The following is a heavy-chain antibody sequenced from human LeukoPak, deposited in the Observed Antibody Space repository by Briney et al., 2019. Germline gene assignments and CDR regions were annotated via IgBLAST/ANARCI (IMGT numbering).Heavy chain of an antibody. D-gene: IGHD6-19*01. V-gene: IGHV3-21*01. Sequence: GGSLRLSCAVSGFSFSSFSMNWVRQAPGKGLEWVSYISGGSSFTYYVDSVKGRFTISRDNAKNSLYLQMNSLRAEDTAVYYCARDLGYSSGPNYWGQGTRVTVSS. J-gene: IGHJ4*02. CDR3: ARDLGYSSGPNY. CDR2: ISGGSSFT. CDR1: GFSFSSFS.